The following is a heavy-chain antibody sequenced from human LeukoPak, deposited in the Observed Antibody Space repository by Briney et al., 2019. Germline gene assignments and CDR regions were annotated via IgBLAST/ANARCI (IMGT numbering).Heavy chain of an antibody. CDR2: ISGSGGST. V-gene: IGHV3-23*01. CDR3: AKDRHAPGRYCSSTSCLPFDP. D-gene: IGHD2-2*01. Sequence: PGGTLRLSCAASGFTFSSYDMSWVRQAPGKGLEWVSAISGSGGSTYYADSVKGRFTISRDNSEKKLYLQMNSLRAEDKAVYYCAKDRHAPGRYCSSTSCLPFDPWGQGTLVTVSS. CDR1: GFTFSSYD. J-gene: IGHJ5*02.